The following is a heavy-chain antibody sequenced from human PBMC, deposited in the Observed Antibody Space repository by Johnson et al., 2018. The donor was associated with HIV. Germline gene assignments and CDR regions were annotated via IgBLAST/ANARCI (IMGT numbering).Heavy chain of an antibody. V-gene: IGHV3-66*01. D-gene: IGHD3-3*01. CDR2: IYSGGNT. CDR3: ARVPRKGFRPDAFDI. Sequence: VQLVESGGGVVRPGGSLRLSCAASGFTVRSTYMNWVRQAPGKGLEWVSVIYSGGNTYYTDSVRGRFTISRDNSRNTLYLQMNSLRAEDTAVYYCARVPRKGFRPDAFDIWGQGTVVTVSS. CDR1: GFTVRSTY. J-gene: IGHJ3*02.